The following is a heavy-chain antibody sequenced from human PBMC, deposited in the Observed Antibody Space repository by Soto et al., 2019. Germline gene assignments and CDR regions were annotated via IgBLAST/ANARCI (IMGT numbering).Heavy chain of an antibody. CDR3: ARDRLANWFDP. V-gene: IGHV4-59*01. J-gene: IGHJ5*02. Sequence: QVQLQESGPGLVKPSETLSLTCTVSGGSISTYYGSWIRQPPGKGLEWIGYIYYSGSTNYNPSLKSRVTISLDTSKNQFSLKLSSVTAADTAVYYCARDRLANWFDPWGQGNLVTVSS. CDR2: IYYSGST. CDR1: GGSISTYY. D-gene: IGHD3-9*01.